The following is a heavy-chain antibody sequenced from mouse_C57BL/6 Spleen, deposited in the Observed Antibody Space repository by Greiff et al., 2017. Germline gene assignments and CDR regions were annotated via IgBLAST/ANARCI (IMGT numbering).Heavy chain of an antibody. CDR2: IDPKNGDP. D-gene: IGHD1-1*01. J-gene: IGHJ3*01. V-gene: IGHV14-4*01. Sequence: VQLQQSGAELVRPGASVKLSCTASGFKITDDYMHWVKQRPAQGLEWIGWIDPKNGDPESASQFTGKATITADKSSNTAYLQLSSLTSEDTAVYYCTTGDDGSSFWFAYWGQGTLVTVSA. CDR1: GFKITDDY. CDR3: TTGDDGSSFWFAY.